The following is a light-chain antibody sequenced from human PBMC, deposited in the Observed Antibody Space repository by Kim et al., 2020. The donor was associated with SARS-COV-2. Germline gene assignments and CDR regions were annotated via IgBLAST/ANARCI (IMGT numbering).Light chain of an antibody. J-gene: IGLJ1*01. V-gene: IGLV2-14*03. Sequence: SITISCTGTSSDVGAYTFVSWYQQHPGKAPKRMIYDVSNRPSGVPNRFSGSKSGNTASLTISGLQAEDESDYYCCSYTSTSTLYVFGTGTKVTVL. CDR2: DVS. CDR3: CSYTSTSTLYV. CDR1: SSDVGAYTF.